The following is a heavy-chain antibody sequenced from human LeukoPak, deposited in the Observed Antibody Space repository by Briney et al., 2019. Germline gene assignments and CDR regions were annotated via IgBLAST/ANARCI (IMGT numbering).Heavy chain of an antibody. V-gene: IGHV3-64*02. CDR3: ARGPRMELDY. Sequence: PGGSLRPSFAASGFTFSSFGMHWVRQAPGKGLEFVSAISGNGGSTYYAESVKGRFTISRDNSKNTLYLQMGSLRAEDMAVYYCARGPRMELDYWGQGTLVTVSS. CDR1: GFTFSSFG. D-gene: IGHD1-7*01. CDR2: ISGNGGST. J-gene: IGHJ4*02.